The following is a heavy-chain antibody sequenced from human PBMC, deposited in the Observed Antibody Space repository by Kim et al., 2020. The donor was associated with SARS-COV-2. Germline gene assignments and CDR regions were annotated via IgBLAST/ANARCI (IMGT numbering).Heavy chain of an antibody. CDR2: ISAYNGNT. V-gene: IGHV1-18*04. Sequence: ASVKVSCKASGYTFTSYGISWVRQAPGQGLEWMGWISAYNGNTNYAQKLQGRVTMTTDTSTSTAYMELRSLRSDDTAVYYCARDGVSSSWPYYFDYWGQGTLVTVSS. CDR1: GYTFTSYG. D-gene: IGHD6-13*01. CDR3: ARDGVSSSWPYYFDY. J-gene: IGHJ4*02.